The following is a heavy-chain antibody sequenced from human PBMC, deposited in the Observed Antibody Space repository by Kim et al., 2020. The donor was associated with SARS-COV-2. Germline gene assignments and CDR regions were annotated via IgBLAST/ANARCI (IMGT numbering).Heavy chain of an antibody. CDR3: ARNPLQHTSGYNDY. D-gene: IGHD5-12*01. V-gene: IGHV4-39*07. J-gene: IGHJ4*01. Sequence: NPTPKSRVTISLETSKNQFSLKLTSVTAADTAVYYCARNPLQHTSGYNDYWGHGTLVTVSS.